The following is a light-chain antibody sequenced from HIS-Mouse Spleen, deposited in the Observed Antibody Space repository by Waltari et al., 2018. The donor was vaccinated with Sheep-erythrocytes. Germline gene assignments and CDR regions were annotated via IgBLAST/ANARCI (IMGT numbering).Light chain of an antibody. J-gene: IGLJ3*02. CDR3: QSADSSGTWV. Sequence: SYELTQPPSVSVSPGQTARITCSGAALPTQSAYWYQQKPGQAPVLVIYKDSERPSGIPERFSGSSSGTTVTLTISGVQAEDEADYYCQSADSSGTWVFGGGTKLTVL. CDR2: KDS. V-gene: IGLV3-25*03. CDR1: ALPTQS.